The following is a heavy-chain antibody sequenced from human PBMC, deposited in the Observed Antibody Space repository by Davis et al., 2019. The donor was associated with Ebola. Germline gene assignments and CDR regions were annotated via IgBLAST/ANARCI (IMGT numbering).Heavy chain of an antibody. V-gene: IGHV3-53*01. J-gene: IGHJ4*02. CDR1: GFTFSSHW. Sequence: GGSLRLSCAASGFTFSSHWIHWVRQAPGKGLEWVSVIYSGGSTYYADSVKGRFTISRDNSKNTLYLQMNSLRAEDTAVYYCARATGLDYWGQGTLVTVSS. CDR3: ARATGLDY. D-gene: IGHD1-14*01. CDR2: IYSGGST.